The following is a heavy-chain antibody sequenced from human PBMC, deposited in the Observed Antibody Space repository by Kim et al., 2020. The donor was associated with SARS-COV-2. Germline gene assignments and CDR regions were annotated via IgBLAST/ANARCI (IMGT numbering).Heavy chain of an antibody. J-gene: IGHJ5*02. CDR3: ARGAKYCSGGSCYSAPPFDP. Sequence: ASVKVSCKASGYTFTGYYMHWVRQAPGQGLEWMGRINPNSGGTNYAQKFQGRVTMTRDTSISTAYMELSRLRSDDTAVYYCARGAKYCSGGSCYSAPPFDPWGQGTLVTVSS. V-gene: IGHV1-2*06. CDR1: GYTFTGYY. CDR2: INPNSGGT. D-gene: IGHD2-15*01.